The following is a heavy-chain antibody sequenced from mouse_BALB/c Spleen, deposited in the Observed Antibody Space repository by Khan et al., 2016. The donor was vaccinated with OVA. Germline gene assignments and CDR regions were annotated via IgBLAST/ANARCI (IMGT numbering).Heavy chain of an antibody. J-gene: IGHJ4*01. V-gene: IGHV2-6-5*01. CDR1: GFSLSDYG. CDR2: LWGGGST. Sequence: QVQLKESGPGLVAPSQNLSITCTVSGFSLSDYGVSWIRQPPGKGLEWLGVLWGGGSTYYNSVLESRLSISKDNSKSQVFLKMSSLRSDDTAMYYCAKGVWSYYYTLDYWGQGTSVTVSS. CDR3: AKGVWSYYYTLDY.